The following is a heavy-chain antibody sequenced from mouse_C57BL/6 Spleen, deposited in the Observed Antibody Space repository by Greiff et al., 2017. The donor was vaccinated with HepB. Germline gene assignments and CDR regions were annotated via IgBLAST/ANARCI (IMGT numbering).Heavy chain of an antibody. Sequence: VQLQQPGAELVKPGASVKLSCKASGYTFTSYWMHWVKQRPGQGLEWIGMIHPNSGSTNYNEKFKSKATLAVDKSSSTAYMQLSSLTSEDSAVYYCARWGLRPLDFDVWGTGTTVTVSS. D-gene: IGHD1-2*01. V-gene: IGHV1-64*01. CDR2: IHPNSGST. CDR1: GYTFTSYW. CDR3: ARWGLRPLDFDV. J-gene: IGHJ1*03.